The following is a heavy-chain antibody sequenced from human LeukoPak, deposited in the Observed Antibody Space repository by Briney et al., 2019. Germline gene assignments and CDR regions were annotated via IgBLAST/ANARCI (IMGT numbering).Heavy chain of an antibody. Sequence: SETLSLTCTVSGYSISSGYYWGWLRQPPGKGLEWIGSIYHSGSTYYNPSLKSQVTISVDTSKNQFSLKLTSVTAADTAVYYCARGQKYTSGYTVTELGSRYFDYWGQGALVTVSS. V-gene: IGHV4-38-2*02. CDR1: GYSISSGYY. CDR3: ARGQKYTSGYTVTELGSRYFDY. CDR2: IYHSGST. J-gene: IGHJ4*02. D-gene: IGHD5-18*01.